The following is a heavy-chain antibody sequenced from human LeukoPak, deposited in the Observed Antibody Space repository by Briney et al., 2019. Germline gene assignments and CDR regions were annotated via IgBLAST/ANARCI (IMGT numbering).Heavy chain of an antibody. D-gene: IGHD3-9*01. Sequence: PGGSLRLSCAASGFIFRRYWMSWVRQAPGKGLEWVANIKQDGSDKYYVDSVKGRFTISRDNAKNSLYLQMDSLRAEDTAVYYCATHDVLTGYPYFDYWGQGTLVTVSS. CDR3: ATHDVLTGYPYFDY. J-gene: IGHJ4*02. CDR2: IKQDGSDK. CDR1: GFIFRRYW. V-gene: IGHV3-7*01.